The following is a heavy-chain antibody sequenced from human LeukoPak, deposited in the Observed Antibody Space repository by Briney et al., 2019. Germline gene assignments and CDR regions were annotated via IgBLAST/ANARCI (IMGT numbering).Heavy chain of an antibody. CDR3: ARVSALRYFDWLDYYYYGMDV. Sequence: GASVKVSCKASGYNVIAFDIHWVRQATGQGLEWMGWMNPNSGNTGYAQKFQGRVTMTRNTSISTAYMELSSLRSEDTAVYYCARVSALRYFDWLDYYYYGMDVWGQGTTVTVSS. CDR2: MNPNSGNT. CDR1: GYNVIAFD. D-gene: IGHD3-9*01. V-gene: IGHV1-8*01. J-gene: IGHJ6*02.